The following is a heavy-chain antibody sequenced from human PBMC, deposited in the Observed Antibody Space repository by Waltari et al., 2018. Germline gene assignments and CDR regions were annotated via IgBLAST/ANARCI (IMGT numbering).Heavy chain of an antibody. CDR2: IYYSGST. Sequence: QLQLQESGPGLVKPSETLSLTCTVSGGSISSSSYYWGWIRQPPGKGLEWIGSIYYSGSTYSNPSLKSRVTISVDTSKNQFSLKLSSVTAADTAVYYCARRGYDSSGYYVNDAFDIWGQGTMVTVSS. D-gene: IGHD3-22*01. CDR1: GGSISSSSYY. CDR3: ARRGYDSSGYYVNDAFDI. J-gene: IGHJ3*02. V-gene: IGHV4-39*07.